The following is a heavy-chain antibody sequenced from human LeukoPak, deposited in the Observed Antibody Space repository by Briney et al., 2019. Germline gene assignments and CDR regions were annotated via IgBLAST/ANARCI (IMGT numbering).Heavy chain of an antibody. CDR3: ARDYYDSSGYYYYYGMDV. D-gene: IGHD3-22*01. Sequence: GASLRLSCEGYGFTFSSYSMNWVRQAPGKGLEWVSSISSSSSYIYYADSVKGRFTISRDNAKNSLYLQMNSLRAEDTAVYYCARDYYDSSGYYYYYGMDVWGQGTTVTVSS. CDR1: GFTFSSYS. V-gene: IGHV3-21*01. CDR2: ISSSSSYI. J-gene: IGHJ6*02.